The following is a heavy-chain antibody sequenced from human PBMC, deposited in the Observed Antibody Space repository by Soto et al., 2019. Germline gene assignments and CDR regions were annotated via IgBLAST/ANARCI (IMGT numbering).Heavy chain of an antibody. CDR3: AHRRTSRWGNRCYS. CDR2: FYWDDDK. CDR1: GLPLSTSGVG. V-gene: IGHV2-5*02. D-gene: IGHD2-15*01. Sequence: QITLKESGPTLVKPTQTLTLTCAFSGLPLSTSGVGVGWIRQPPGKPLEWLAFFYWDDDKGYSPSLKSRLTITKDTSKNQVVLIMTNMDPVDTATYYCAHRRTSRWGNRCYSWGQGTLVTVSS. J-gene: IGHJ4*02.